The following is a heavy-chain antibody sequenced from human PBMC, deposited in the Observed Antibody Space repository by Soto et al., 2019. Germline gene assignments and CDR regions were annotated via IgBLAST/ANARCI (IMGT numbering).Heavy chain of an antibody. J-gene: IGHJ4*02. D-gene: IGHD4-17*01. V-gene: IGHV4-59*01. CDR2: IYYSGST. Sequence: QVQLQESGPGLVKPSATLSLTCTVSSGSISSYYWYWIRQPPGRGLEWIGYIYYSGSTNYNPSLKSRVTISVDTSKNQFSLKLSSVTAADTAVYYCARGTDYGDLFDYWGQGTLVTVSS. CDR1: SGSISSYY. CDR3: ARGTDYGDLFDY.